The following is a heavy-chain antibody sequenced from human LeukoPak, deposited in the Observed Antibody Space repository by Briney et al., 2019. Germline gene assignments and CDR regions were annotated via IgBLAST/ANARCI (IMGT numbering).Heavy chain of an antibody. CDR3: ASGFSSSPYFDY. Sequence: GGSLRLSCAASGFTFSSYSMNWVRQAPGKGLEWVSLITGSSSYIYYTDSVKGRFTISRDNAKNSLFLQMNSLRDEDTAVYYCASGFSSSPYFDYWGQGTLVTVSS. J-gene: IGHJ4*02. CDR1: GFTFSSYS. D-gene: IGHD6-6*01. CDR2: ITGSSSYI. V-gene: IGHV3-21*01.